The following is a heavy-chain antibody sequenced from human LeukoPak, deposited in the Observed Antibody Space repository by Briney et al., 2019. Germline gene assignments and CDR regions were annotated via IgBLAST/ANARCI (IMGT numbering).Heavy chain of an antibody. CDR2: IYPGDSDT. CDR1: GYSFTSYW. J-gene: IGHJ3*02. Sequence: GLSLKIAWKGSGYSFTSYWIGWVRQMPGKGLEWMGIIYPGDSDTCYSRSFQGQVPISADKSISTAYLQWSSLKASDTAMYYWARSYSSGWHDAFDIWGQGTMVTVSS. D-gene: IGHD6-19*01. V-gene: IGHV5-51*01. CDR3: ARSYSSGWHDAFDI.